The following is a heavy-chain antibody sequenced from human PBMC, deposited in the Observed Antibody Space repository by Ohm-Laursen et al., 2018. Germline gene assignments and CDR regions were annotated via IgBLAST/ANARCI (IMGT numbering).Heavy chain of an antibody. Sequence: SLRLSCAASGFTFSSYAMSWVRQAPGKGLEWVSAISGSGGSTYYADSVKGRFTISRDNSKNTLYLQMNSLRAEDTAVYYCAKEANRYCSGGSCKLFDYWGQGTLVTVSS. V-gene: IGHV3-23*01. J-gene: IGHJ4*02. CDR1: GFTFSSYA. CDR3: AKEANRYCSGGSCKLFDY. CDR2: ISGSGGST. D-gene: IGHD2-15*01.